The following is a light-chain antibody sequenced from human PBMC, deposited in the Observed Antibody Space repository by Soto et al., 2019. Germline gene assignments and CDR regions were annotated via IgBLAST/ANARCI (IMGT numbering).Light chain of an antibody. J-gene: IGKJ1*01. V-gene: IGKV1-5*01. Sequence: DIQMTQSPSTLSASVGDRVTITCRASQSIGNLLAWYQQKSGKAPNLLIYDASSLESGVPSRFSGSGSGTEFTLTISSRQPDDFATYYCQQYSDYSPWTFGQGTKVEIK. CDR3: QQYSDYSPWT. CDR2: DAS. CDR1: QSIGNL.